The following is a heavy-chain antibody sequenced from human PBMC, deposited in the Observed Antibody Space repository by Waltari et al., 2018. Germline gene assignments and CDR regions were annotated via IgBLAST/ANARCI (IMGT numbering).Heavy chain of an antibody. Sequence: QVQLVESGGGVVQPGRSLRLSCAASGFTFSSYAMHWVRQAPGKGLEWVAVISYDGSNKFYAAAVKGRFTISRDNSKNTLYLQMNSLRAEDTAVYYCARDDTTTYYDFWSGLNYYYGMDVWGQGTTVTVSS. CDR1: GFTFSSYA. V-gene: IGHV3-30*01. J-gene: IGHJ6*02. D-gene: IGHD3-3*01. CDR3: ARDDTTTYYDFWSGLNYYYGMDV. CDR2: ISYDGSNK.